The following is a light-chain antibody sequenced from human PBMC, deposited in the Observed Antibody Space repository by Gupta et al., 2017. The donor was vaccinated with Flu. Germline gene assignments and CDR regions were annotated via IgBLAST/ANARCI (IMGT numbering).Light chain of an antibody. Sequence: DIQLTQSPSFLSASVGDRVTITCRASQGISSYLAWYQQKPGKAPKLLIYAASTLQSGVPSRFSGSGSGTEFTLTISSRQPEDFANYYCQQLNSYPITFGGGTKVEIK. CDR3: QQLNSYPIT. CDR2: AAS. CDR1: QGISSY. V-gene: IGKV1-9*01. J-gene: IGKJ4*01.